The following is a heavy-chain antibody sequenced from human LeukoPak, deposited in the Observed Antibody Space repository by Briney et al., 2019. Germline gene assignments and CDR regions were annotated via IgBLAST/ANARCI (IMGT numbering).Heavy chain of an antibody. CDR2: ILYDGSTK. J-gene: IGHJ4*02. CDR3: ARDADRFLEWSYYFDY. V-gene: IGHV3-30-3*01. CDR1: GFTFSTYA. Sequence: GGSLRLSCAASGFTFSTYAMHWVRQAPGKGLEWVAVILYDGSTKYYADSVKGRFTISRDNAKNSLYLQMNSLRAEDTAVYYCARDADRFLEWSYYFDYWGQGTLVTVSS. D-gene: IGHD3-3*01.